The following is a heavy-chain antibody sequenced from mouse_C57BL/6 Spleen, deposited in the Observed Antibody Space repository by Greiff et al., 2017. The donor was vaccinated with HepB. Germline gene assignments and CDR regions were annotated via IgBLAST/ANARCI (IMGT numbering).Heavy chain of an antibody. J-gene: IGHJ4*01. CDR1: GYTFTSYW. CDR3: ARWGDYDTFYAMDY. V-gene: IGHV1-50*01. D-gene: IGHD2-4*01. Sequence: VQLQQPGAELVKPGASVKLSCKASGYTFTSYWMQWVKQRPGQGLEWIGEIDPSDSYTNYNQKVKGKATLTVDTSSSTAYMQLSSLTSEDSAVYYCARWGDYDTFYAMDYWGQGTSVTVSS. CDR2: IDPSDSYT.